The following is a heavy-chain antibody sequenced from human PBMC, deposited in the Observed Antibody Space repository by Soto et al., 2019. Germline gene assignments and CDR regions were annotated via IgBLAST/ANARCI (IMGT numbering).Heavy chain of an antibody. V-gene: IGHV3-30*18. J-gene: IGHJ6*02. D-gene: IGHD3-3*01. CDR3: TKDNGDGVDFWSGSPYHNYYGLDV. CDR2: ISKEGTK. Sequence: MHLVESGGGVVQPGRSLRLSCAASGFTFRNYGMHWVRQAPGKGLEWVAVISKEGTKYYGDSVKGRFTISRDNSRNTLFLQMNTLRREDTAVYYCTKDNGDGVDFWSGSPYHNYYGLDVWGQGTTVTVSS. CDR1: GFTFRNYG.